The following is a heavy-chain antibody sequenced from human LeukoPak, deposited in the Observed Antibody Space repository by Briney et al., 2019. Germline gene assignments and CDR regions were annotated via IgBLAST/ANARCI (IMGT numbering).Heavy chain of an antibody. V-gene: IGHV3-7*01. CDR1: GLIFISYW. Sequence: GGSLRLSFAVSGLIFISYWMSWGRQDPGKGLEWVANINQDGSEKYFVDSVKGRFTISRDNAKNSLHLQMNTLRAEDTAVYYCARERDGRFFDYWGQGTLVTVSS. J-gene: IGHJ4*02. D-gene: IGHD5-24*01. CDR2: INQDGSEK. CDR3: ARERDGRFFDY.